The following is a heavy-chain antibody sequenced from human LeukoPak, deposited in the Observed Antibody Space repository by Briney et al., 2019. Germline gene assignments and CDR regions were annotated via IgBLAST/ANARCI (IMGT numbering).Heavy chain of an antibody. CDR3: ARFGYSGYDYRGNYYFDY. CDR1: GYTFTGYY. D-gene: IGHD5-12*01. V-gene: IGHV1-2*02. CDR2: INPNSGGT. Sequence: ASVKVSCKASGYTFTGYYMHWVRQAPGQGLEWMGWINPNSGGTNYAQKFQGRVTMTRDTSISTAYMELSRLRSDDTAVYYCARFGYSGYDYRGNYYFDYWGQGTLVTVSP. J-gene: IGHJ4*02.